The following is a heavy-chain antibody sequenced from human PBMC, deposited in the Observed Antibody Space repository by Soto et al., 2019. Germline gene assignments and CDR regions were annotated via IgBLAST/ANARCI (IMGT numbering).Heavy chain of an antibody. Sequence: GSLSLSGAASGCIFSSDSMSWVRQAPGKSLEWVSAITGSGGSTYYADSVKGRFTISRDNSKNTLYLQMNSLRAEDTAVYYCAKEGDLIGYNYGSCFDYWGQGTMVTVSS. CDR1: GCIFSSDS. CDR2: ITGSGGST. CDR3: AKEGDLIGYNYGSCFDY. V-gene: IGHV3-23*01. D-gene: IGHD5-18*01. J-gene: IGHJ4*02.